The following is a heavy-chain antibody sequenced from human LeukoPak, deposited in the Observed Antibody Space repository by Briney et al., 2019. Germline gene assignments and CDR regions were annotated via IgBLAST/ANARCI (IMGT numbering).Heavy chain of an antibody. V-gene: IGHV4-39*01. D-gene: IGHD2-2*01. Sequence: PSETLSLTCTLSGGSISISSYYLGWIRQPPGKGLEWIGSIYYSGSTYYNPSLKSRVTISVDTSKNQFSLKLSSVTAADTAVYYWASGGRYCSSTSCYYFDYWGQGTLVTVSS. CDR2: IYYSGST. J-gene: IGHJ4*02. CDR3: ASGGRYCSSTSCYYFDY. CDR1: GGSISISSYY.